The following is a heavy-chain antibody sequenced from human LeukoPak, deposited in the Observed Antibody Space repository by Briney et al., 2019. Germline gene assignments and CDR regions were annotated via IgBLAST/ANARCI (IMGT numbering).Heavy chain of an antibody. CDR1: GFTFSTSA. V-gene: IGHV3-23*01. J-gene: IGHJ4*02. CDR2: ISGSGVT. D-gene: IGHD7-27*01. Sequence: GGSLRLSCAASGFTFSTSAMTWVRQAPGKGLEWVSGISGSGVTDYADSVKGRFTISRDNSKNTLYLQMNSLRAEDTAVYYCAKDLNWGGRWGQGTLVNVSS. CDR3: AKDLNWGGR.